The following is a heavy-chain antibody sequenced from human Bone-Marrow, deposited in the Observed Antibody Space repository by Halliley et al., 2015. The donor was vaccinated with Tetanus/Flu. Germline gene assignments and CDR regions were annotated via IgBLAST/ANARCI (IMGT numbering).Heavy chain of an antibody. CDR2: MSNDGSKK. J-gene: IGHJ4*02. Sequence: SLRLSCAASGFNFIIYGMHWVRQAPGRGLEWVAFMSNDGSKKYYADPVRGRFTISRDNSKNTLFLQMNSLRTDDTAVYYCAKDLMGPYDCVWGSLDHWGQGTLVTVSS. CDR1: GFNFIIYG. D-gene: IGHD3-16*01. CDR3: AKDLMGPYDCVWGSLDH. V-gene: IGHV3-30*18.